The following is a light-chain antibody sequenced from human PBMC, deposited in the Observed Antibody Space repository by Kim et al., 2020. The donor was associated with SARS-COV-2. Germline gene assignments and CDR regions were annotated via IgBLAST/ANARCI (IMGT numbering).Light chain of an antibody. V-gene: IGLV6-57*02. CDR1: SGNIANKH. J-gene: IGLJ2*01. CDR3: QSCDSSNQVV. Sequence: KTVTISCTGSSGNIANKHVQWYQQRPGSAPTTLIYESIYRPSGVPSRFSGSIDRASNAVSLTISGLQIEDEADYYCQSCDSSNQVVFGGGTKLTVL. CDR2: ESI.